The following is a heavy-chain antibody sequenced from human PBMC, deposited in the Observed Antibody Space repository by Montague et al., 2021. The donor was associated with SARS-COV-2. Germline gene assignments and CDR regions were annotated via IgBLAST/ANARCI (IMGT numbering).Heavy chain of an antibody. V-gene: IGHV4-34*01. CDR1: GGSFSNYY. Sequence: SETLSLTCAVSGGSFSNYYWSWIRQPPGKGLEWIGEINHSGSTNYNPSLKSRVTISLDTSKNQFSLKLSSVTAADTAVYYCARGGTVTTFFAPKESRWYGGFDTWGQGTLVTVSS. CDR3: ARGGTVTTFFAPKESRWYGGFDT. D-gene: IGHD4-17*01. J-gene: IGHJ5*02. CDR2: INHSGST.